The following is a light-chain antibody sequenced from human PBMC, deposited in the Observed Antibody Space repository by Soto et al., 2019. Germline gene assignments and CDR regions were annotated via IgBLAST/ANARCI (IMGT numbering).Light chain of an antibody. CDR2: EGT. CDR1: SSDVGSSDL. CDR3: CSFARRSTSYV. J-gene: IGLJ1*01. V-gene: IGLV2-23*01. Sequence: QSVLTQPASVSGSPGQSITISCTGTSSDVGSSDLVSWYQQHPGKAPKLIIFEGTRRPSGVSGRFSGSMSGNTASLTISGLQAEDEADYYCCSFARRSTSYVFGTGTQLTVL.